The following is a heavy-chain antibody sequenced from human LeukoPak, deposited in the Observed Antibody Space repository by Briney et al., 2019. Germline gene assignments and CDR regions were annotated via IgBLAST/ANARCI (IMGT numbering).Heavy chain of an antibody. D-gene: IGHD2-2*01. Sequence: SETLSLTCTVSGGSISSYYWSWIRQPPGKGLEWIGYIYYSGSTNYNPSLKSRVTISVDTSKNQLSLKLSSVTAADTAVYYCAGTYCSSTSCYVGYWGQGTLVTVSS. J-gene: IGHJ4*02. CDR1: GGSISSYY. V-gene: IGHV4-59*08. CDR3: AGTYCSSTSCYVGY. CDR2: IYYSGST.